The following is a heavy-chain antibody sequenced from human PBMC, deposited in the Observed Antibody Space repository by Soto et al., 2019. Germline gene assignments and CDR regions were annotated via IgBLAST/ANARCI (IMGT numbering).Heavy chain of an antibody. D-gene: IGHD6-6*01. J-gene: IGHJ5*02. CDR2: IYHSGST. CDR1: GGSISSGDYY. CDR3: ARERPDGARLDP. V-gene: IGHV4-30-4*01. Sequence: QVQLQESCLGLVKPSQTLSLTCTVSGGSISSGDYYWSWIRQPPGKGLEWIGYIYHSGSTYYNPSLKSRVTISVNTSKNQFSLKLSSVTAADTAVYYCARERPDGARLDPWGQGTLVTVSS.